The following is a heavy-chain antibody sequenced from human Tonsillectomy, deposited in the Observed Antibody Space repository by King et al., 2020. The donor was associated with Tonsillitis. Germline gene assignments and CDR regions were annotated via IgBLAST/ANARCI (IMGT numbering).Heavy chain of an antibody. D-gene: IGHD5-24*01. CDR2: IYTSGST. V-gene: IGHV4-4*07. CDR3: ARDQGVATIASSLDA. J-gene: IGHJ5*02. CDR1: GASISTYY. Sequence: QVQLQESGPGLVKPSETLFLYCTVSGASISTYYWSWLRQPAGKGLEWIGRIYTSGSTNYNPSLRSRVTMSVDTSKTQLSLMLASVTAADTALYYCARDQGVATIASSLDAWGQGTLVTVSS.